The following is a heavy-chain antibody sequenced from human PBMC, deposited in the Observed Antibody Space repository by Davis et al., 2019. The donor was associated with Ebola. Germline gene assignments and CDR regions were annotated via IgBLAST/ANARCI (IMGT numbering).Heavy chain of an antibody. Sequence: AASVKVSCKASGYTFTSYYMHWVRQAPGQGLEWMGIINPSGGSTSYAQKFQGRVTMTRDTSTSTVYMELSSLRSEDTAVYYCARDGGASGEGSWYGMDVWGQGTTVTVSS. J-gene: IGHJ6*02. D-gene: IGHD6-19*01. V-gene: IGHV1-46*01. CDR2: INPSGGST. CDR3: ARDGGASGEGSWYGMDV. CDR1: GYTFTSYY.